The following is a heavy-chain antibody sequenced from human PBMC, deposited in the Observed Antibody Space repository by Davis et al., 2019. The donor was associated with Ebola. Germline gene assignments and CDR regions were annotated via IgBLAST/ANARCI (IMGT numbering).Heavy chain of an antibody. CDR3: AMRIDAFDF. V-gene: IGHV4-59*01. CDR1: GGSISSYY. Sequence: PGGSLRLSCTVSGGSISSYYWSWIRQPPGKGLEWIGYIYYSGSTSYNPSLKSRVSISMDTSNNQFSLKLSSVTAADTAVYYCAMRIDAFDFWGQGTMVTVSS. D-gene: IGHD2-15*01. J-gene: IGHJ3*01. CDR2: IYYSGST.